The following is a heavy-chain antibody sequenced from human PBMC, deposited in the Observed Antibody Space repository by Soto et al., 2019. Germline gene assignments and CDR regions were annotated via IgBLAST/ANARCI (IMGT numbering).Heavy chain of an antibody. CDR2: ISNEGSIQ. Sequence: QVQLVESGGGVVQPGGSLRLSCAASGFSFSSYGIHWVRQAPGKGLEWVAVISNEGSIQYYADSVKCGFTISSDNSEKTVFLQMYSLRGEDTAVYYCAKEGGTLGTSASYGFEYWGQGSRVTVSS. J-gene: IGHJ4*02. V-gene: IGHV3-30*18. CDR3: AKEGGTLGTSASYGFEY. D-gene: IGHD3-16*01. CDR1: GFSFSSYG.